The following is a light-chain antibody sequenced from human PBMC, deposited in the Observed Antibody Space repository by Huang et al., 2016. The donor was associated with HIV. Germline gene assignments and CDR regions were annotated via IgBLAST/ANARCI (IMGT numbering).Light chain of an antibody. CDR1: QTVSSY. Sequence: EIVLTQSPATLSLSPGERATLSCRASQTVSSYLAWYQQKPGQAPRLLIYDAYNRATGIPARFSGSGSGTDFTLTISSLEPEDFAVYYCQLRSTWPGDTFGGGTKVEIK. CDR2: DAY. V-gene: IGKV3-11*01. J-gene: IGKJ4*01. CDR3: QLRSTWPGDT.